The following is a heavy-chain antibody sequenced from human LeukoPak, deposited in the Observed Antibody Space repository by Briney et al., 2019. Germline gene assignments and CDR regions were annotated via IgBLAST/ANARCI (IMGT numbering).Heavy chain of an antibody. Sequence: KPSETLSLTCAVYGGSFSGYYWSWIRQPPGKGLEWIGEINHSGSTNYNPSPKSRVTISVDTSKNQFSLKLSSVTAADTAVYYCARVVGYCSSTSCYRYYYYMDVWGKGTTVTVSS. CDR1: GGSFSGYY. CDR2: INHSGST. CDR3: ARVVGYCSSTSCYRYYYYMDV. D-gene: IGHD2-2*02. J-gene: IGHJ6*03. V-gene: IGHV4-34*01.